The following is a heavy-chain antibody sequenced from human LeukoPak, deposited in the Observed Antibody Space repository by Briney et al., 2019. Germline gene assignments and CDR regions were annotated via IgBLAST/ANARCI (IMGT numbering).Heavy chain of an antibody. Sequence: ASVKVSCKASGYTFTSYDINWVRQATGQGLEWMGWMNPNSGNTGYAQKFQGRVTITRNTSISTAYMELSSLRSEDTAVYYCARGMGYGQLWLRRSYYFDYWGQGTLVTVSS. CDR3: ARGMGYGQLWLRRSYYFDY. D-gene: IGHD5-18*01. V-gene: IGHV1-8*03. CDR1: GYTFTSYD. CDR2: MNPNSGNT. J-gene: IGHJ4*02.